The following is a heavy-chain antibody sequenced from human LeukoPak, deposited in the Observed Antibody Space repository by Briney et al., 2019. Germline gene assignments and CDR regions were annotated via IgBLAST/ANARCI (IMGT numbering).Heavy chain of an antibody. J-gene: IGHJ4*02. V-gene: IGHV4-59*11. CDR3: ARVLDYDFWSGYSYYFDY. D-gene: IGHD3-3*01. CDR2: IYYSGST. Sequence: SETLSLTCTVSGGSISSHYWSWIRQPPGKGLEWIGYIYYSGSTNYNPSLKSRVTISVDTSKNQFSLKLSSVTAADTAVYYCARVLDYDFWSGYSYYFDYWGQGTLVTVSS. CDR1: GGSISSHY.